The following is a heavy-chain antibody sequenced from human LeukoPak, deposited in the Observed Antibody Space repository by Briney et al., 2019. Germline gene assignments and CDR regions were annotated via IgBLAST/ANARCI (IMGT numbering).Heavy chain of an antibody. CDR1: GGSFISEA. Sequence: ASVKVSCKAFGGSFISEAIGWVRQAPGQGLEWMGWISAYNGNTNYAQKLQGRVTMTTDTSTSTAYMELRSLRSDDTAVYYCARRYCSGGSCYVDFDYWGQGTLVTVSS. D-gene: IGHD2-15*01. CDR3: ARRYCSGGSCYVDFDY. CDR2: ISAYNGNT. J-gene: IGHJ4*02. V-gene: IGHV1-18*01.